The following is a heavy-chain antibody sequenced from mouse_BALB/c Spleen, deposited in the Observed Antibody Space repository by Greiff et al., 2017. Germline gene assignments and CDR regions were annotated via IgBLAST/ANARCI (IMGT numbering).Heavy chain of an antibody. J-gene: IGHJ2*01. V-gene: IGHV1-87*01. D-gene: IGHD1-1*01. Sequence: VQLQQSGAELARPGASVKLSCTASGYTFTSYWIQWVKQRPGQGLEWIGAIYPGDGDTRYTQKFKGQATLTADKSSSTVYMQLSSLASEDSAVYYCARAGCYYGSSYFDYWGQGTTLTVSS. CDR2: IYPGDGDT. CDR1: GYTFTSYW. CDR3: ARAGCYYGSSYFDY.